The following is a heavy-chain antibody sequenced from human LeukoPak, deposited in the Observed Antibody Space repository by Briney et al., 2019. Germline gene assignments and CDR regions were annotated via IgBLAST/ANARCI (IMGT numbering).Heavy chain of an antibody. D-gene: IGHD2-2*01. J-gene: IGHJ6*02. Sequence: SETLSITCTISGDSTNTYYWSWIRQPPGKGLEWIGEINHSGSTNYNPSLKSRVTISVDTSKNQFSLKLSSVTAADTAVYYCARGYLYYYGMDVWGQGTAVTVSS. CDR2: INHSGST. CDR3: ARGYLYYYGMDV. V-gene: IGHV4-34*01. CDR1: GDSTNTYY.